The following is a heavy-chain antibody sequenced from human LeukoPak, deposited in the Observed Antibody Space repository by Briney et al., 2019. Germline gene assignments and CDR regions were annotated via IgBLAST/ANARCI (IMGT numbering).Heavy chain of an antibody. J-gene: IGHJ4*02. D-gene: IGHD3-10*01. V-gene: IGHV1-18*01. Sequence: ASVKVSCKASGYTFTSYGLIWVRQAPGQGLEWMGWISGYNGNTKYAQKLQGRVTMTTDTSTSTAYMELRSLRSDDTVVYYCARATGRVVRGITWRYFDYWGQGTLVTVSS. CDR3: ARATGRVVRGITWRYFDY. CDR1: GYTFTSYG. CDR2: ISGYNGNT.